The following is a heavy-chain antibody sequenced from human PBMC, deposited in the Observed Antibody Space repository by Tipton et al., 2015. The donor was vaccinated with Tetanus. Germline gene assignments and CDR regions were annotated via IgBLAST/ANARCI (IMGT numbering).Heavy chain of an antibody. CDR2: IYYSGST. CDR3: ARSKLLWFGESLSGFDS. Sequence: TLSPTCTVSGGSISSYYWSWIRQPPGKGLEWIGYIYYSGSTDYNPSLKSRVTISVDTSKSQFSLRLTSVTAADTAVYYCARSKLLWFGESLSGFDSWGQGTLVTVSA. CDR1: GGSISSYY. D-gene: IGHD3-10*01. J-gene: IGHJ4*02. V-gene: IGHV4-59*01.